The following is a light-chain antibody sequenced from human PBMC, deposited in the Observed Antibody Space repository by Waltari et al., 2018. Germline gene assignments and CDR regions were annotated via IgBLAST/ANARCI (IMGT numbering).Light chain of an antibody. J-gene: IGLJ2*01. Sequence: QSVLTQPPSASGTPGPRVSISCSGSSSNIGKNSVSWYQQLPGSAPKLLIYGNNQRPSGVPDRFSGSKSGTSASLAISGLQSEDEADYYCATWDDNLNGLFGGGTKLTVL. CDR2: GNN. CDR3: ATWDDNLNGL. CDR1: SSNIGKNS. V-gene: IGLV1-44*01.